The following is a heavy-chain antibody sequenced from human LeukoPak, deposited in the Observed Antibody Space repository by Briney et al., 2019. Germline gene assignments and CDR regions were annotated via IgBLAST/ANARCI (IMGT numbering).Heavy chain of an antibody. CDR3: AKEYTGTFSPFPSYFDN. CDR2: ITGSGGRT. CDR1: GFTFSSYG. D-gene: IGHD1-26*01. J-gene: IGHJ4*02. Sequence: GGSLRLSCAASGFTFSSYGMSWVRQAPGKGLEWVSAITGSGGRTYYADSVKGRFTISRDNSKNTLYLQMNSLRAEDTAIYYCAKEYTGTFSPFPSYFDNWGQGTLVTVSS. V-gene: IGHV3-23*01.